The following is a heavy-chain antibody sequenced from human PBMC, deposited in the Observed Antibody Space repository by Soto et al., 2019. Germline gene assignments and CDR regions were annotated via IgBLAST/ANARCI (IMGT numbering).Heavy chain of an antibody. J-gene: IGHJ5*02. CDR3: AREVRPSYDFWSGYYRSWFDP. CDR2: ISAYNGNT. D-gene: IGHD3-3*01. V-gene: IGHV1-18*01. CDR1: GYTFTSYG. Sequence: GASVKVSCKASGYTFTSYGISWVRQAPGQGLEWMGWISAYNGNTNYAQKLQGRVTMTTDTSTSTAYMELRSLRSDDTAVYYCAREVRPSYDFWSGYYRSWFDPWGQGTLVTVSS.